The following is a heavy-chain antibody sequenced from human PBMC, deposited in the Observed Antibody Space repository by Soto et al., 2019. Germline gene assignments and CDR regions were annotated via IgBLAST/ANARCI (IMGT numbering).Heavy chain of an antibody. J-gene: IGHJ6*03. D-gene: IGHD4-4*01. CDR1: GYTFTSYG. Sequence: ASVKVSCKASGYTFTSYGISWVRQAPGQGLEWMGWISAYNGNTNYAQKLQGRVTMTTDTSTGTAYMELRSLRSDDTAVYYCARHPEYSNYYYYYYMDVWGKGTTVTVSS. V-gene: IGHV1-18*01. CDR3: ARHPEYSNYYYYYYMDV. CDR2: ISAYNGNT.